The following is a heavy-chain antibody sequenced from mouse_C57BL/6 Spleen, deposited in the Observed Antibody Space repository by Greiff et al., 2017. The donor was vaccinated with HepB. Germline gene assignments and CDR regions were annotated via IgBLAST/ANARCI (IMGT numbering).Heavy chain of an antibody. Sequence: VQLQQSGPELVKPGASVKISCKASGYAFSSSWMNWVKQRPGKGLEWIGRIYPGDGDTNYNGKFKGKATLTADKSSSTAYMQLSSLTSEDSAVYFCARRGYYDPHVDYWGQGTTLTVSS. D-gene: IGHD2-4*01. CDR2: IYPGDGDT. V-gene: IGHV1-82*01. CDR1: GYAFSSSW. J-gene: IGHJ2*01. CDR3: ARRGYYDPHVDY.